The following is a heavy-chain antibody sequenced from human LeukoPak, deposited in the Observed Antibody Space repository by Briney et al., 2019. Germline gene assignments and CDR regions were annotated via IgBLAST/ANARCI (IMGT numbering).Heavy chain of an antibody. CDR3: ARGPYGSRNTKTDY. D-gene: IGHD3-10*01. Sequence: GGSLRLSCAASGFTFSNYGMHWVRQTPAKGLEWVAFIRYDGSNHYNADSVKGRFIISRDNSKNTLHLQMNSLRVEDTAVYYCARGPYGSRNTKTDYWGQGTLVTVSS. CDR2: IRYDGSNH. V-gene: IGHV3-30*02. CDR1: GFTFSNYG. J-gene: IGHJ4*02.